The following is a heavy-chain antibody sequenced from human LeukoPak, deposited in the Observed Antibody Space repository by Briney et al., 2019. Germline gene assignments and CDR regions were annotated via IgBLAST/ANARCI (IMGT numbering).Heavy chain of an antibody. D-gene: IGHD5-18*01. Sequence: GGSLGLSCVASGITFSNYAVSWVRQAPEKGLDWVSVISGSAHKIRYADSVKGRFTISRDNSENIVYLQMNNLRAEDTAVYYCAGRVTGYSSGYVYWGQGTLVTVSS. CDR3: AGRVTGYSSGYVY. J-gene: IGHJ4*02. CDR2: ISGSAHKI. V-gene: IGHV3-23*01. CDR1: GITFSNYA.